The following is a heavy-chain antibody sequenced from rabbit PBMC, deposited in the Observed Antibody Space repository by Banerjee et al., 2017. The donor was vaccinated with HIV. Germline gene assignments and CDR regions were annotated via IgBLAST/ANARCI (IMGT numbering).Heavy chain of an antibody. CDR3: ARDLVGVIGWNFYL. CDR1: GFDLSSYYW. CDR2: IYTASGST. J-gene: IGHJ4*01. Sequence: QEQLEESGGDLVKPEGSLTLTCTASGFDLSSYYWMCWVRQAPGKGLEWIGCIYTASGSTYYASWAKGRFTISKTSSTSVTLQMTSLTVTDTATYFCARDLVGVIGWNFYLWGQGTLVTVS. D-gene: IGHD2-1*01. V-gene: IGHV1S45*01.